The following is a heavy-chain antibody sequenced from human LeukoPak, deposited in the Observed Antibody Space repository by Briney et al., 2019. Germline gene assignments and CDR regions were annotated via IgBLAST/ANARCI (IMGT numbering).Heavy chain of an antibody. CDR3: ARDIEAAGLFFDY. J-gene: IGHJ4*02. D-gene: IGHD6-13*01. Sequence: PGGSLRLSCAASGFTFSSYWMSWVRQAPGKGLEWVANMKYDGSEKDYVDSVKGRFTISRDNAKSSLYLQMNSLRAEDTAVYYCARDIEAAGLFFDYWGQGTLVTVSS. CDR2: MKYDGSEK. CDR1: GFTFSSYW. V-gene: IGHV3-7*01.